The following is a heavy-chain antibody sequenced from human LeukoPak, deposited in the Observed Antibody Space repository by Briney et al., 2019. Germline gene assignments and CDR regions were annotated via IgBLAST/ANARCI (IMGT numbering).Heavy chain of an antibody. D-gene: IGHD6-13*01. J-gene: IGHJ3*02. V-gene: IGHV3-30-3*02. CDR2: ISYDGSNK. CDR1: FTXXXXA. CDR3: AKGIAAAAHAFDI. Sequence: FTXXXXAMHWVRXAPGKGLEWVAVISYDGSNKYYADSVKGRFTISRDNSKNTLYLQMNSLRAEDTAVYYCAKGIAAAAHAFDIWGQGTMVTVSS.